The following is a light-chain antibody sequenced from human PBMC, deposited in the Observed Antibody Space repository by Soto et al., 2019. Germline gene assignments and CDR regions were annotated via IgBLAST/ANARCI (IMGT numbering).Light chain of an antibody. Sequence: QSVLTQPASVSGSPGQSITISCTGTSSDIGGYNSVSWYQQHPGKAPKLVIYAVSNRPSGVSSRFSGSKSGNTASLTISGLQTEDEADYFCSSYTSDSNPYVFGTGTKVTVL. J-gene: IGLJ1*01. CDR3: SSYTSDSNPYV. CDR2: AVS. V-gene: IGLV2-14*01. CDR1: SSDIGGYNS.